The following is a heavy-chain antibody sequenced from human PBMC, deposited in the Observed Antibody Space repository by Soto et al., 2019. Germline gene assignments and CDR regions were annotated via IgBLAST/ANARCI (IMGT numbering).Heavy chain of an antibody. CDR1: GFTFSNAW. CDR3: AKWYSSGWYGSAFDI. Sequence: GGSLRLSCAASGFTFSNAWINWVRQAPGKGLEWVSAISGSGGSTYYADSVKGRFTISRDNSENTLYLQMNSLRAEDTAVYYCAKWYSSGWYGSAFDIWGQGTMGTVS. CDR2: ISGSGGST. J-gene: IGHJ3*02. V-gene: IGHV3-23*01. D-gene: IGHD6-19*01.